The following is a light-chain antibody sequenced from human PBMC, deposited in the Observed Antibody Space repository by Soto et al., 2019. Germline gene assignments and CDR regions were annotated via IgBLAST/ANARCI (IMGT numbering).Light chain of an antibody. J-gene: IGKJ4*01. Sequence: EIVMTQSPATLSLSPGERATLSCRASQSVSSSYLSWYQQKPGQAPRLLIYGASTRSTGIPARFSGSGSGTYFTLTISSLQPEDFAVYYYQQDYNLPRPLTFGGGTKVEIK. V-gene: IGKV3D-7*01. CDR2: GAS. CDR1: QSVSSSY. CDR3: QQDYNLPRPLT.